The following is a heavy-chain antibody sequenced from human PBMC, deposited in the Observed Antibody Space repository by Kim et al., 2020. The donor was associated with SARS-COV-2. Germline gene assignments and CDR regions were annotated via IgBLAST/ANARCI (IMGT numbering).Heavy chain of an antibody. D-gene: IGHD3-10*01. J-gene: IGHJ6*03. CDR1: GYTFTSYD. Sequence: ASVKVSCKASGYTFTSYDINWVRQATGQGLEWMGWMNPNSGNTGYAQKFQGRVTMTRNTSISTAYMELSSLRSEDTAVYYCARAKLVQAVFYYYYYMDVWGKGTTVTVSS. CDR2: MNPNSGNT. V-gene: IGHV1-8*01. CDR3: ARAKLVQAVFYYYYYMDV.